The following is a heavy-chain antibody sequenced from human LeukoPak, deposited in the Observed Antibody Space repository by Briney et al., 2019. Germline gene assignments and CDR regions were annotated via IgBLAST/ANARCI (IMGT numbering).Heavy chain of an antibody. J-gene: IGHJ6*03. V-gene: IGHV4-4*07. D-gene: IGHD6-13*01. Sequence: SETLSLTCTVSGGSISSYYWSWIRQPAGKGLEWIGRIYTSGSTNYNPSLKSRVTMSVDTSKNQFSLKLSSVTAADTAVYYCARVTGAAAGIYYYYYYMDVWGKGTTVTVSS. CDR1: GGSISSYY. CDR2: IYTSGST. CDR3: ARVTGAAAGIYYYYYYMDV.